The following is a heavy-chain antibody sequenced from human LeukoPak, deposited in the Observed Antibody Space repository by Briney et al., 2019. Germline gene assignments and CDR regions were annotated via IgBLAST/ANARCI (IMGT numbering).Heavy chain of an antibody. Sequence: PGRSLRLSCAASGFTFDDYAMHWVRQAPGKGLEWVSGISWNSGSIGYADSVKGRFTISRDNAKNSLYLQMNSLRAEDMALYYCAKDQGGDLYYFDYWGQGTLVTVSS. D-gene: IGHD3-10*01. CDR1: GFTFDDYA. CDR3: AKDQGGDLYYFDY. V-gene: IGHV3-9*03. J-gene: IGHJ4*02. CDR2: ISWNSGSI.